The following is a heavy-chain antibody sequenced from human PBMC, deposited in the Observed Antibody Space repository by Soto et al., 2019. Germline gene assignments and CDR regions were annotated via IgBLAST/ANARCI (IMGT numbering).Heavy chain of an antibody. J-gene: IGHJ4*02. CDR1: GVTFSSFA. V-gene: IGHV3-30-3*01. D-gene: IGHD2-15*01. CDR3: ASIDCSGGSCPPSY. Sequence: SCGSSGVTFSSFAMHWVLQAPGKGLEWVAVISFDGNHKYYADSVKGRFTISRDNSKNTLYLQMNSLRAEDTAVYYCASIDCSGGSCPPSYWGRGTLVTVSS. CDR2: ISFDGNHK.